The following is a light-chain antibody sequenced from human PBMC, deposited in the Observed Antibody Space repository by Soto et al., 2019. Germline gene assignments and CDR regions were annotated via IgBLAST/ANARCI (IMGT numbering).Light chain of an antibody. V-gene: IGLV1-40*01. CDR1: SSNVGAGYD. CDR2: GNT. CDR3: LSFDSSLSVV. Sequence: QSVLTQPPSVSGAPGQRVTISCTGSSSNVGAGYDVHWYQQHPGRAPKLLIYGNTNRPSGVPDRCSGSNSGTSASLSITGLHAEDEAYYYCLSFDSSLSVVFGGGTKLTVL. J-gene: IGLJ2*01.